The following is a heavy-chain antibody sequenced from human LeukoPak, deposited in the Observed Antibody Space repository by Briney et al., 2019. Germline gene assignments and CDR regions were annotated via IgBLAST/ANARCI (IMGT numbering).Heavy chain of an antibody. D-gene: IGHD1-1*01. CDR1: GGSINSYY. J-gene: IGHJ3*01. CDR3: AGDVMSTALDAFDV. CDR2: IYYSGSP. V-gene: IGHV4-59*01. Sequence: PETLALTCSVSGGSINSYYGNWIRQPPGKGLELIGYIYYSGSPTYNPSLKSRVTISVDTSKNQFSLQLSSVTAADTAVYYCAGDVMSTALDAFDVWGQGTMVTVSS.